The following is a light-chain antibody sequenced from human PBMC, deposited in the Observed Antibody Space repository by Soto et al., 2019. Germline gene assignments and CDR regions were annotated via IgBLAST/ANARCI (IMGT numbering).Light chain of an antibody. V-gene: IGKV1-33*01. J-gene: IGKJ4*01. Sequence: DIQMTQSPSSLSASVGDRVTITCQASQHIVNYLNWYQQKPGKAPKLLIYDASKLETGVPSRFSGSGSGTHFTFTISSLQPEDIATYYCQQSVNLPTFGGGTKVEMK. CDR2: DAS. CDR1: QHIVNY. CDR3: QQSVNLPT.